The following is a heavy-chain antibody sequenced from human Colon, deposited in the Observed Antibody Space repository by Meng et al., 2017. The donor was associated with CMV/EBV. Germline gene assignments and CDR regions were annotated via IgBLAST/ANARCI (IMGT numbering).Heavy chain of an antibody. V-gene: IGHV4-39*02. D-gene: IGHD5-12*01. Sequence: GSLRLSCTVSDGSISSSSYYWGWIRQPPGKGLEWIGGSNYNGATYYNPSLKSRVTMSVDTSKNQFSLRLSSVTAADTAVYYCAKDRTVGGYTFGLDVWGQGTTVTVSS. J-gene: IGHJ6*02. CDR2: SNYNGAT. CDR1: DGSISSSSYY. CDR3: AKDRTVGGYTFGLDV.